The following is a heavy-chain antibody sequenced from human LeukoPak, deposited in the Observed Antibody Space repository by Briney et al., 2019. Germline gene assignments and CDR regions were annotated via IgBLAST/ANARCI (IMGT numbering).Heavy chain of an antibody. D-gene: IGHD6-19*01. J-gene: IGHJ4*02. CDR1: GFTFSNYW. CDR2: INSDGINT. V-gene: IGHV3-74*01. CDR3: AKDTFTGIAVAGTQN. Sequence: GGSLRLSCAASGFTFSNYWMHWVRQAPGKGLVWVSRINSDGINTSYADSVKGRFTISRDNSKNTLYLQMNSLRAEDTAVYYCAKDTFTGIAVAGTQNWGQGTLVTVSS.